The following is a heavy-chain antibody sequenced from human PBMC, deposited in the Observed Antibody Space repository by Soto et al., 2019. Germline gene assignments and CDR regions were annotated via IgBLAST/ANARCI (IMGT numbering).Heavy chain of an antibody. CDR1: GYNFNSYT. Sequence: QVQLVQSGAEVKKPGASVKVSCKASGYNFNSYTISWVRQAPGQGLEWMGRISAYNGNTNYAQKLKGRVTMTTDTSTSKASMEPRSLRSDDPAVYHCARVVGALGHWFDPWGQGTLVTVSS. CDR2: ISAYNGNT. D-gene: IGHD1-26*01. V-gene: IGHV1-18*01. CDR3: ARVVGALGHWFDP. J-gene: IGHJ5*02.